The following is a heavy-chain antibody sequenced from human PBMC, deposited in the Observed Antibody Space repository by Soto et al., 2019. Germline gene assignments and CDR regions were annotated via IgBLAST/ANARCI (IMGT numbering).Heavy chain of an antibody. Sequence: SVKVSFKASGYTFTSYGISWVRQAPGQGLEWMGWISAYNGNTNYAQKLQGRVTMTTDTSTSTAYMELRSLRSDDTAVYYCARETGGYDFWSGPRYGMDVWGQGTTVTVSS. J-gene: IGHJ6*02. CDR2: ISAYNGNT. D-gene: IGHD3-3*01. CDR1: GYTFTSYG. CDR3: ARETGGYDFWSGPRYGMDV. V-gene: IGHV1-18*01.